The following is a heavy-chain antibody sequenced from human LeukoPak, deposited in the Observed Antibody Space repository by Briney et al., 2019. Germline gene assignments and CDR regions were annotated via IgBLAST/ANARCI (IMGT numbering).Heavy chain of an antibody. V-gene: IGHV1-46*01. J-gene: IGHJ3*02. D-gene: IGHD3-22*01. Sequence: ASVKVSCKASGYTFTSYYMHWVRQAPGQGLEWMGIINPSGGSTSYAQKFQGRVTMTRDMSTSTVYMELSSLRSEDTAVYYCARDLRGHYYDSSAPEWAFDIWGQGTMVTVSS. CDR3: ARDLRGHYYDSSAPEWAFDI. CDR1: GYTFTSYY. CDR2: INPSGGST.